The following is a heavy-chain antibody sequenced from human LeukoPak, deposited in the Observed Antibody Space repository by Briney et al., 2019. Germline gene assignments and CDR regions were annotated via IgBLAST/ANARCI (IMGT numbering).Heavy chain of an antibody. D-gene: IGHD5-18*01. CDR1: GFTFSSYG. CDR3: AKTVSYSYAYFDY. J-gene: IGHJ4*02. V-gene: IGHV3-30*02. Sequence: GGSLRLSCAASGFTFSSYGMHWVRQAPGKGLEWVAVIWFGGSNKYYADSVKGRFTISRDNSKNMLYLQMNSLRAEDTAVYYCAKTVSYSYAYFDYWGQGTLVTVSS. CDR2: IWFGGSNK.